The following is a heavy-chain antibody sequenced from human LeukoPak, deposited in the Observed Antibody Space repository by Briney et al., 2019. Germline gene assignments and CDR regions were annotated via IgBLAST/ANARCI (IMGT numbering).Heavy chain of an antibody. Sequence: PGGSLRLSCAASGFTFSSYAMSWVRQAPGKGLEWVSAISGSGGSTYYADSVKGRFTISRDNSKNTLYLQMNSLRAEDTAVYYCAKEGSWIRLWLTHGYGMDVWGQGTTVTVSS. V-gene: IGHV3-23*01. CDR1: GFTFSSYA. J-gene: IGHJ6*02. D-gene: IGHD5-18*01. CDR3: AKEGSWIRLWLTHGYGMDV. CDR2: ISGSGGST.